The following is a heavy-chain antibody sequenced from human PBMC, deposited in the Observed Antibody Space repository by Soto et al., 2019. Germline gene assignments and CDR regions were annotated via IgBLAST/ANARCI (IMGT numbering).Heavy chain of an antibody. CDR2: IIPIFGTA. CDR1: GGTFSSYA. CDR3: ARGGDGEEPYYYGMDV. Sequence: QVQLVQSGAEVKKPGSSVKVSCNASGGTFSSYAISWVRQAPGQGLEWMGGIIPIFGTANYAQKFQGRVTITADESTSTAYMELSSLRSEDTAVYYCARGGDGEEPYYYGMDVWGQGTTVTVSS. D-gene: IGHD2-21*01. V-gene: IGHV1-69*01. J-gene: IGHJ6*02.